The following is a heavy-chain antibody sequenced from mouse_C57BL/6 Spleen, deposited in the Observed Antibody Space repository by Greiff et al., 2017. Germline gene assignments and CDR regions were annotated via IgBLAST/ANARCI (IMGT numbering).Heavy chain of an antibody. J-gene: IGHJ1*03. D-gene: IGHD1-1*01. V-gene: IGHV1-52*01. CDR3: ERQDYGSSYWYFDV. Sequence: QVQLQQPGAELVRPGSSVKLSCKASGYTFTSYWMHWVKQRPIQGLEWIGNIDPSDSDTHYNQKFKDKATLTVDKSSSTAYMQLSSLTSEDSAVYYCERQDYGSSYWYFDVWGTGTTVTVSS. CDR1: GYTFTSYW. CDR2: IDPSDSDT.